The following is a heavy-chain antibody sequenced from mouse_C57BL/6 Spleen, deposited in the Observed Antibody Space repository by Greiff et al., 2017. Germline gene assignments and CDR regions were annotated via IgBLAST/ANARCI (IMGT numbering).Heavy chain of an antibody. D-gene: IGHD1-2*01. CDR3: ARERLRHFDY. J-gene: IGHJ2*01. V-gene: IGHV3-6*01. CDR1: GYSITSGYY. CDR2: ISYDGSN. Sequence: EVQLVESGPGLVKPSQSLSLTCSVTGYSITSGYYWNWIRQFPGNKLEWMGYISYDGSNNYNPSLKNRISSTRDTSKNQFFLKLNSVTTEDTATYYCARERLRHFDYWGQGTTLTVSS.